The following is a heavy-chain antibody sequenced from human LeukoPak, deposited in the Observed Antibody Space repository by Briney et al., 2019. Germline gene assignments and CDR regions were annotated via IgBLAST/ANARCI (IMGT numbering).Heavy chain of an antibody. D-gene: IGHD6-13*01. CDR3: AKDIGSSSWYGGVGH. CDR1: GFTFDDYA. V-gene: IGHV3-9*01. CDR2: ISWNSGSI. J-gene: IGHJ4*02. Sequence: GGSLRLSCAASGFTFDDYAMHWVRQAPGKGLEWVSGISWNSGSIGYADSVKGRFTISRDNAKNSLYLQMNSLRAEDTALYYCAKDIGSSSWYGGVGHWGQGTLVTVSS.